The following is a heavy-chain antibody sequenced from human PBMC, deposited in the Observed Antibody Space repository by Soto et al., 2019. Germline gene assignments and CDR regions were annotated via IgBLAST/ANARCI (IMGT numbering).Heavy chain of an antibody. CDR3: ARDITILVDAFDI. Sequence: ASVKVSCKASGYTITGYYMHWVRQAPGQGLEWMGWINPNSGGTKYSQKFQGRVTITRDTSASTAYMELSSLRSEDTAVYYCARDITILVDAFDIWGQGTMVTVSS. CDR1: GYTITGYY. V-gene: IGHV1-2*02. J-gene: IGHJ3*02. D-gene: IGHD3-3*01. CDR2: INPNSGGT.